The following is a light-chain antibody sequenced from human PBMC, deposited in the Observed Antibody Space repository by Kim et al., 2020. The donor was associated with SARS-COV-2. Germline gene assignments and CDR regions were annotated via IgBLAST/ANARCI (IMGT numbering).Light chain of an antibody. CDR3: QVWDSGTYV. CDR1: ELGDKS. Sequence: SYELTQPPSVSVSPGQTATITCSADELGDKSASWYQQKPGQSPVLVIYHDYKRPSGIPERFSGSNSGDTATLTITGTQAMDEAHYYCQVWDSGTYVFGTGTKVTVL. J-gene: IGLJ1*01. CDR2: HDY. V-gene: IGLV3-1*01.